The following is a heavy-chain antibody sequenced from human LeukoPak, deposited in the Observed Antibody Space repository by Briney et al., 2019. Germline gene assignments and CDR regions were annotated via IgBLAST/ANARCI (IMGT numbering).Heavy chain of an antibody. CDR2: IYTSGST. Sequence: SETLSLTCTVSGGSISSGSYYWSWIRQPAGKGLEWIGRIYTSGSTNYNPSLKSRVTISVDTSKNQFSLKLSSVTAADTAVYYCARRGLYDYSDYWGQGTLVTVSS. J-gene: IGHJ4*02. D-gene: IGHD5-12*01. CDR3: ARRGLYDYSDY. V-gene: IGHV4-61*02. CDR1: GGSISSGSYY.